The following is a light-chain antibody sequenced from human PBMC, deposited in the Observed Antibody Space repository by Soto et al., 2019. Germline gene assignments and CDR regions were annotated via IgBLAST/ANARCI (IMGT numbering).Light chain of an antibody. Sequence: DIQMTQSPSTLSASIGDTVTITCRTSQSVDTWLAWYQHKAGKAPKLLIYRASSLATGVPSRFSGSGSGTAXXXTITSLQPDDFATYYCQHYNDYSRVFGQGTQVEIK. CDR2: RAS. J-gene: IGKJ1*01. CDR1: QSVDTW. CDR3: QHYNDYSRV. V-gene: IGKV1-5*03.